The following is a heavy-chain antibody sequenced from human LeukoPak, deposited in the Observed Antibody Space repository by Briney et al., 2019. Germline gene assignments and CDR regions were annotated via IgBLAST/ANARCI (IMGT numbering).Heavy chain of an antibody. CDR2: ISSSSSTI. V-gene: IGHV3-48*02. D-gene: IGHD6-13*01. CDR3: ARDPPDSSSWYWKTDWFDP. J-gene: IGHJ5*02. Sequence: QAGGSLRLSCAASGFTFSSYSRNWVRQAPGKGLEGWSYISSSSSTIYYADSVKGRFTISRDNAKNYMYLNMNSLRDEDTDVYYCARDPPDSSSWYWKTDWFDPWGQGTLVTVSS. CDR1: GFTFSSYS.